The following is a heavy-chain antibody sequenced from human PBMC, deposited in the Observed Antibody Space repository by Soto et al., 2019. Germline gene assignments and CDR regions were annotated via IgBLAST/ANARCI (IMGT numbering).Heavy chain of an antibody. Sequence: SVKVSCKASGGTLSTFINYPINWVRQAPGQGLEWMGGIVPNIGTVNYAQKFQGRVTITADKSTGTAYMELSNLRSEDSALYYCARRDTSGFLRYFDNWGQGTLVTVS. CDR2: IVPNIGTV. V-gene: IGHV1-69*06. D-gene: IGHD3-3*01. CDR1: GGTLSTFINYP. CDR3: ARRDTSGFLRYFDN. J-gene: IGHJ4*02.